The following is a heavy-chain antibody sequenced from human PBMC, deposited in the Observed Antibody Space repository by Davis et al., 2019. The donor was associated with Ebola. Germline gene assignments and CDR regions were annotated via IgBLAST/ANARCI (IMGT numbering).Heavy chain of an antibody. CDR3: ARDHFEGSLDY. V-gene: IGHV3-33*05. Sequence: GGSLRLSCAASGFSFSFHPMNWVRQAPGKGLEWVSFSLNDATTEYYGDSVRGRFTISRDNSRNMIYLQMNSLRVEDTAVYYCARDHFEGSLDYWGQGTLVTVSS. CDR2: SLNDATTE. CDR1: GFSFSFHP. D-gene: IGHD3-9*01. J-gene: IGHJ4*02.